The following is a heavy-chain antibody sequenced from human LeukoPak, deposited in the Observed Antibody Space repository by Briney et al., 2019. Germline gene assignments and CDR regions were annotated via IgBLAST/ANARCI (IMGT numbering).Heavy chain of an antibody. V-gene: IGHV3-7*01. J-gene: IGHJ4*02. CDR2: IKQDGSEK. CDR3: ARGAHDVWGSYRPYYFDY. Sequence: GGSLRLSCAASGFTFSSYWMSWVRQAPGKGLEWVANIKQDGSEKYYVDSVKGRFTISRDNAKNTLYLQMNSLRAEDTAVYYCARGAHDVWGSYRPYYFDYWGQGTLVTVSS. D-gene: IGHD3-16*02. CDR1: GFTFSSYW.